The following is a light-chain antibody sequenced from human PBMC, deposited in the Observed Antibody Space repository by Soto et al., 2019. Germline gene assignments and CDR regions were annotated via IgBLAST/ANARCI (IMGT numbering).Light chain of an antibody. J-gene: IGLJ1*01. CDR3: GAWDSSLSAQYV. CDR1: SSDIGNNF. V-gene: IGLV1-51*01. CDR2: GND. Sequence: QSVLTQPPSVSAAAGQRVTISCSGSSSDIGNNFVSWYQQFPGTAPRVLIYGNDKRPSGIPDRFSAFTSATSATLVITGLQTVDEAEYYCGAWDSSLSAQYVFGTGTQLTVL.